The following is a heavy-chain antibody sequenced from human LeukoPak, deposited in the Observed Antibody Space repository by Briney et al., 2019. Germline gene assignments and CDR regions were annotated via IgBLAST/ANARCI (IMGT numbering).Heavy chain of an antibody. D-gene: IGHD3-10*02. CDR3: AELGITMIGGV. J-gene: IGHJ6*04. CDR2: ISSRGTTT. Sequence: KAGGSLRLSCLASGFTFRDYYMTWIRQAPGKGLEWISFISSRGTTTDYADSVKGRFTISRDNAKNSLYLQMNSLRAEDTAVYYCAELGITMIGGVWGKGTTVTISS. V-gene: IGHV3-11*04. CDR1: GFTFRDYY.